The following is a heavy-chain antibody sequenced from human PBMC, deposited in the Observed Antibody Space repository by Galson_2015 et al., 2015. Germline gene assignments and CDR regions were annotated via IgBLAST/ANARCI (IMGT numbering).Heavy chain of an antibody. Sequence: SLRLSCAASEFTFSSYYMSWVRQAPGKGLEWVSSISSTTTYIYYADSVKGRFTISRDNAKNSLYLQMNSLGAEDTAVYYCARQILGYDFWGGYYPTNFDYWGQGTLVTVSS. CDR2: ISSTTTYI. CDR1: EFTFSSYY. J-gene: IGHJ4*02. V-gene: IGHV3-21*01. CDR3: ARQILGYDFWGGYYPTNFDY. D-gene: IGHD3-3*01.